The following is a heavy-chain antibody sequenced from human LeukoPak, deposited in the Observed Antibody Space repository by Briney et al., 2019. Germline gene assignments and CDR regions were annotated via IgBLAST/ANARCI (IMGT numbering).Heavy chain of an antibody. CDR2: IYHSGSN. D-gene: IGHD1-26*01. CDR1: GYSISSGYY. CDR3: VAGSGGDEWEPYGFDY. J-gene: IGHJ4*02. Sequence: SETLSLTCTVSGYSISSGYYWGWVRQPPGKGLEWVGSIYHSGSNYYNPSLKSRVTISVDTSKNQFSLKLNSVTAADTAVYYCVAGSGGDEWEPYGFDYWGQGTLVTVYS. V-gene: IGHV4-38-2*02.